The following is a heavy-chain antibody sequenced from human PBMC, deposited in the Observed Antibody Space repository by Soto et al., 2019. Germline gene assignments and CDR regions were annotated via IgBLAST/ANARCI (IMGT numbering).Heavy chain of an antibody. CDR1: GVTFSSYA. V-gene: IGHV1-69*06. Sequence: SVKVSCKACGVTFSSYAISWVRQAPGQGLEWMGGIIPIFGTANYAQKFQGRVTITADKSTSTAYMELGSLRSEDTAVYYCARSGGYYDILTGYYRSDYYYYGMDVWGQGTTVTVSS. CDR3: ARSGGYYDILTGYYRSDYYYYGMDV. J-gene: IGHJ6*02. D-gene: IGHD3-9*01. CDR2: IIPIFGTA.